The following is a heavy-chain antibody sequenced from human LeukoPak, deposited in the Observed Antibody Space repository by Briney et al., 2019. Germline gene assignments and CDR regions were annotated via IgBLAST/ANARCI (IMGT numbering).Heavy chain of an antibody. V-gene: IGHV3-30*18. CDR3: AKDHRISGGGDY. J-gene: IGHJ4*03. CDR2: ISYDGSNK. Sequence: PGRSLRLSCAASGFTFSSYGMHWVRQAPGKGLEWVAVISYDGSNKYYADSVKGRFTISRDNSKNTLYLQMKNLRAEDTAVYYCAKDHRISGGGDYWGQGTTVTVSS. CDR1: GFTFSSYG. D-gene: IGHD1-26*01.